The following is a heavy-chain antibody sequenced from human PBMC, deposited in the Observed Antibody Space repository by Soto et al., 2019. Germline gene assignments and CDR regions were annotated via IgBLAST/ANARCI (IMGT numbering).Heavy chain of an antibody. CDR3: AHSHYDSSGYPWHTYDY. D-gene: IGHD3-22*01. CDR2: IYWDDDK. CDR1: GFSLSTSGVG. V-gene: IGHV2-5*02. J-gene: IGHJ4*02. Sequence: QITLKESGPTLVKPTQTLTLTCTVSGFSLSTSGVGVGWIRQPPGKALEWLALIYWDDDKRYRPSLKSRLTIPKDTSKNQVVLTMTNMDPVDTATYYCAHSHYDSSGYPWHTYDYWGQGTLVTVSS.